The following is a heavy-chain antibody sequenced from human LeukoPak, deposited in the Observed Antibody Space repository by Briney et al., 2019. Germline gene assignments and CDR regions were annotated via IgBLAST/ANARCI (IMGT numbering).Heavy chain of an antibody. J-gene: IGHJ5*02. V-gene: IGHV1-2*02. D-gene: IGHD2-2*01. CDR1: GYTFTGYY. Sequence: ASVKVSCKASGYTFTGYYMHWVRQAPGQGLEWMGWINPNSGGTNYAQKFQGRVTMTRDTSISTAYMELSRLRSDDTAVYYCAREGRYCSSTSCFHNWFDPWGQGTLVTVSS. CDR3: AREGRYCSSTSCFHNWFDP. CDR2: INPNSGGT.